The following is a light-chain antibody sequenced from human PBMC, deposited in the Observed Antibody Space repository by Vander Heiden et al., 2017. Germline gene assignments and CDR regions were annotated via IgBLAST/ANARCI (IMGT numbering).Light chain of an antibody. V-gene: IGKV3-11*01. CDR2: DAS. J-gene: IGKJ4*01. CDR1: QSVSNC. CDR3: QQRNNCPPKVT. Sequence: EIVLTQSPATLSLSPGERATLSCRASQSVSNCFAWYQHKPGQAPRLLIYDASNRAAGIPARFSGSGCGTDFTLTISSRGPEDFAVYYCQQRNNCPPKVTFGGRTKVEIK.